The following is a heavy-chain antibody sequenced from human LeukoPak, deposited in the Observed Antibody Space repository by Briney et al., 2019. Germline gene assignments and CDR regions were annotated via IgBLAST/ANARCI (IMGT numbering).Heavy chain of an antibody. D-gene: IGHD2-2*01. Sequence: GSLRLSCAASGFTVSSNYMSWVRQAPGKGLEWVSVIYSGGSTYYADSVKGRFTISIDNSKDTLYLQMNSLRAEDTAVYYCAREREYCSSTSCYPVVDYWGQGTLVTVSS. CDR3: AREREYCSSTSCYPVVDY. J-gene: IGHJ4*02. V-gene: IGHV3-53*01. CDR2: IYSGGST. CDR1: GFTVSSNY.